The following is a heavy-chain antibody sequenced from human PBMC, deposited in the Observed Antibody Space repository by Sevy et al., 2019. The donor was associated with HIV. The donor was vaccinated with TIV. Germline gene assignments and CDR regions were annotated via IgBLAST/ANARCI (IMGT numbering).Heavy chain of an antibody. J-gene: IGHJ4*02. V-gene: IGHV3-30-3*01. D-gene: IGHD6-19*01. CDR2: ISYDGSNK. CDR3: ARARAGNIAVGEGPY. CDR1: GFTFSSYA. Sequence: GGSLRLSCAASGFTFSSYAMHWVRQAPGKGLEWVAVISYDGSNKYYADSVKGRFTISRDNSKNTLYLQMNSLRAEETAVYYCARARAGNIAVGEGPYWGQGTLVTVSS.